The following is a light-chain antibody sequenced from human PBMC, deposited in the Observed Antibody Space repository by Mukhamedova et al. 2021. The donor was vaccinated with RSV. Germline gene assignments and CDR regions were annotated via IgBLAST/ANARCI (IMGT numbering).Light chain of an antibody. Sequence: WYQRRVHGKAPKLLISKASSLESGVPSRFSGSGSWTEFTLTISSLQPDDFATYYCQQYESHNTFGPGPKLDLK. CDR3: QQYESHNT. V-gene: IGKV1-5*03. J-gene: IGKJ2*01. CDR2: KAS.